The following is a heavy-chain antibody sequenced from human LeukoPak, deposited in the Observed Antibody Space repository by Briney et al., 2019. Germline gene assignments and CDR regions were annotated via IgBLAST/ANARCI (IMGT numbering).Heavy chain of an antibody. CDR3: ARPYYYGSGSYYNPLDV. D-gene: IGHD3-10*01. V-gene: IGHV1-8*01. Sequence: ASVKVSCKASGYTFTSYDIHWVRQATGQGLEWMGWMNPNSGNTGYAQKFQGRVTMTRNTSISTAYMELSSLRSEDTAVYYCARPYYYGSGSYYNPLDVWGKGTTVTISS. CDR2: MNPNSGNT. CDR1: GYTFTSYD. J-gene: IGHJ6*04.